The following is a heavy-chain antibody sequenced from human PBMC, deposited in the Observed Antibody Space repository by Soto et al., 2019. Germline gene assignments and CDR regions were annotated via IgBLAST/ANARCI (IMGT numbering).Heavy chain of an antibody. CDR2: INPSGGST. V-gene: IGHV1-46*01. CDR1: GYTFTSYY. Sequence: ASVKVSCKASGYTFTSYYMHWVRQAPGQGLEWMGIINPSGGSTSYAQKFQGRVTMTRNTSTSTAYMELSSLRSEDTAVYYCARFSPGFRSWGSYRFRPKPPDDWGQRTPVTVSS. CDR3: ARFSPGFRSWGSYRFRPKPPDD. J-gene: IGHJ4*02. D-gene: IGHD3-16*02.